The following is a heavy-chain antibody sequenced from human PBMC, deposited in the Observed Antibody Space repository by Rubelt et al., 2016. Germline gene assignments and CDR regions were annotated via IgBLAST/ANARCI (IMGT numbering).Heavy chain of an antibody. D-gene: IGHD2-15*01. CDR3: ASLGVSTTPGRY. Sequence: EVQLLESGGGLVQPGGSLRLSCAASGFTFSSYAMNWVRQAPGKGLEWVSSISSSAGSTSYADSVRGQFTISRDNSKNTLYLQMNSLRVEDTAIYYCASLGVSTTPGRYWGQGTLVTVSS. CDR2: ISSSAGST. CDR1: GFTFSSYA. J-gene: IGHJ4*02. V-gene: IGHV3-23*01.